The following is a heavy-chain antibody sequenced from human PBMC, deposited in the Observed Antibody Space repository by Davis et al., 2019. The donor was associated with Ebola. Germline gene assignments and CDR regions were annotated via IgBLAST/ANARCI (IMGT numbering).Heavy chain of an antibody. V-gene: IGHV3-33*01. CDR3: ARDRSSSGWLGDFDY. J-gene: IGHJ4*02. D-gene: IGHD6-19*01. Sequence: GESLKISCAASGFTFSSYVMHWVRQAPGKGLEWVAVIWYDGSNKYYADSVKGRFTISRDNSKNTLYLQMNSLRAEDTAVYYCARDRSSSGWLGDFDYRGQGTLVTVAS. CDR2: IWYDGSNK. CDR1: GFTFSSYV.